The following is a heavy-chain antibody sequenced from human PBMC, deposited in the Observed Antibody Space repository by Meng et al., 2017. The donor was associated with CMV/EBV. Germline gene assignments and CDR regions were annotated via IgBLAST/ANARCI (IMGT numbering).Heavy chain of an antibody. CDR2: IYTSGST. Sequence: PPQQWRPGLLKPSDTLSLTCAVYGGSFSVYYWSRIRQPPAKGLYWIWRIYTSGSTHYNPSLKSRVTISVDTSKNQFSLKLSSVTAADTAVYYCAREVVVITPYNWFDPWGQGTLVTVSS. CDR3: AREVVVITPYNWFDP. V-gene: IGHV4-59*10. J-gene: IGHJ5*02. CDR1: GGSFSVYY. D-gene: IGHD3-22*01.